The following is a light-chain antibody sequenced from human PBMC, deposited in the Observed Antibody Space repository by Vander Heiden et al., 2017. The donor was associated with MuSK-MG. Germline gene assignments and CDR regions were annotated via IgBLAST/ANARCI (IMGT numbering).Light chain of an antibody. CDR1: RSVSNW. V-gene: IGKV1-5*03. J-gene: IGKJ1*01. CDR2: MAS. CDR3: QQYSSYSRT. Sequence: DIQMTQSPSTLSAAVGDRVTLTCRASRSVSNWVAWYQQKPGHAPKHLIYMASNLEDGVPSRFSGSGSGTEFSLTISSLQPEDFATYYCQQYSSYSRTFGQGTKVEIK.